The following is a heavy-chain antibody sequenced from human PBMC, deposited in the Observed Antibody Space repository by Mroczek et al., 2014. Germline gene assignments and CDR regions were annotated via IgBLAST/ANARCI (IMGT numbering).Heavy chain of an antibody. CDR1: GFTFDDYA. Sequence: VQLVQSGGGLVQPGRSLRLSCAASGFTFDDYAMHWVRQAPGKGLEWVSGISWNSGSIGYADSVKGRFTISRDNAKNSLYLQMNSLRAEDTALYYCAKDQTTYYYDSSGYAGVFDYWGQGTLVTVSS. CDR3: AKDQTTYYYDSSGYAGVFDY. CDR2: ISWNSGSI. J-gene: IGHJ4*02. V-gene: IGHV3-9*01. D-gene: IGHD3-22*01.